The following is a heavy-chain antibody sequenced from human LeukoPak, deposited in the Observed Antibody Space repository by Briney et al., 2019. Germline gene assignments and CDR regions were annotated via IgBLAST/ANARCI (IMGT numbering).Heavy chain of an antibody. J-gene: IGHJ6*03. CDR3: ARVSSASGGWLTGDYYYMDV. Sequence: PGGSLRLSCAASGFTFSSYSMNWVRQAPGKGLEWVSAISGSGGSTYYADSVKGRFTISRDNSKNTLYLQMNSLRAEDTAVYYCARVSSASGGWLTGDYYYMDVWGKGTTVTVSS. CDR2: ISGSGGST. CDR1: GFTFSSYS. D-gene: IGHD6-19*01. V-gene: IGHV3-23*01.